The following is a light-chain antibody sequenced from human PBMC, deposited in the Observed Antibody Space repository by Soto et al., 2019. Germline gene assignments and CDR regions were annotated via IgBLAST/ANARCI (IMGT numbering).Light chain of an antibody. Sequence: QSALTQPRSVSGSPGQSVTISCTGTSSDVGGYNYVSWYQQHPGKAPKLMIYNVNRRPSGVPDRFSGSKSGNTASRTMSGRQGEDESEYDCCSYAVTDVVFGGGTKMTVL. CDR3: CSYAVTDVV. V-gene: IGLV2-11*01. J-gene: IGLJ2*01. CDR1: SSDVGGYNY. CDR2: NVN.